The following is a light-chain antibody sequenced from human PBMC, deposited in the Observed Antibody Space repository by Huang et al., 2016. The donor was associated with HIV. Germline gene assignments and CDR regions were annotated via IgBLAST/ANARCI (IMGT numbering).Light chain of an antibody. J-gene: IGKJ4*01. V-gene: IGKV3-15*01. CDR1: ESVSSS. CDR2: GAA. CDR3: QQYNNWPPLLT. Sequence: EIVMTQSPATLSVSPGERVILSCRASESVSSSLAWYQQKHGQAPRLLIYGAATRASGVPHRFMGSGSGTEFTLTISSLQSADFAVYYCQQYNNWPPLLTFGGGTKVEIK.